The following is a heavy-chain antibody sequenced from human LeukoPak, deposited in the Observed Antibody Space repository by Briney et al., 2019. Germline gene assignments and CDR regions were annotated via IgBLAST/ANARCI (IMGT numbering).Heavy chain of an antibody. J-gene: IGHJ4*02. CDR3: ARAGHDSSGYYLDY. CDR2: IIPIFGTA. V-gene: IGHV1-69*13. Sequence: ASVKVSCKASGYTFTDENIIWVRQAPGQGLEWMGGIIPIFGTANYAQKFQGRVTITADESTSTAYMELSSLRSEDTAVYYCARAGHDSSGYYLDYWGQGTLVTVSS. CDR1: GYTFTDEN. D-gene: IGHD3-22*01.